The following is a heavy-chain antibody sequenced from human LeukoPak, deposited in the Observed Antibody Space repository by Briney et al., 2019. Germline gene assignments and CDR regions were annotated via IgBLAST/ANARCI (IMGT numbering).Heavy chain of an antibody. Sequence: ASVKVSCKASGYTFTSYDINWVRQATGQGLEWMGWMNPNSGNTGYAQKFQGRVTMTRNTSISTAYMELSRLRSDDTAVYYCARSSASSWNYYFDYWGQGTLVTVSS. V-gene: IGHV1-8*01. CDR2: MNPNSGNT. J-gene: IGHJ4*02. D-gene: IGHD6-13*01. CDR3: ARSSASSWNYYFDY. CDR1: GYTFTSYD.